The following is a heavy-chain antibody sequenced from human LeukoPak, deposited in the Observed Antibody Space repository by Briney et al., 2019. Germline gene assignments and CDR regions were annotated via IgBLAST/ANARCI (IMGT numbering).Heavy chain of an antibody. D-gene: IGHD3-22*01. CDR3: ARHDNYYDSSGYYHDY. V-gene: IGHV5-51*01. CDR2: IYPGDSDT. J-gene: IGHJ4*02. CDR1: GSRFTSYW. Sequence: GASLKISCKGSGSRFTSYWIGWVRQMPGKGLEWMGIIYPGDSDTSYSPSFQGQVTISADKSISTAYLQWSSLKASDTAMYYCARHDNYYDSSGYYHDYWGQGTLVTVSS.